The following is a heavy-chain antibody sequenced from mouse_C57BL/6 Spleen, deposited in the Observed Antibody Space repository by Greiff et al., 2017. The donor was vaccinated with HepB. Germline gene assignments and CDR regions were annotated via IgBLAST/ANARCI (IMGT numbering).Heavy chain of an antibody. CDR2: ISDGGSYT. Sequence: EVKLQESGGGLVKPGGSLKLSCAASGFTFSSYAMSWVRQTPEKRLEWVATISDGGSYTYYPDNVKGRFTISRDNAKNNLYLQMSHLKSEDTAMYYCARDGGGYPLAYWGQGTLVTVSA. CDR1: GFTFSSYA. D-gene: IGHD1-1*02. CDR3: ARDGGGYPLAY. V-gene: IGHV5-4*01. J-gene: IGHJ3*01.